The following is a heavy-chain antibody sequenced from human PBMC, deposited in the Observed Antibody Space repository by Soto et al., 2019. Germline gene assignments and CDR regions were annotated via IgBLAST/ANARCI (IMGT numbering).Heavy chain of an antibody. Sequence: PSETLSLTCAVSGGSISTINWWTWVRQPPGKGLDWIGEIYQTGSTSYNPPLESRVTISIDKSKNQFSLKLRSVTAADTAVYYCARVSSSSAFGMDVWGQGTTVTVSS. J-gene: IGHJ6*02. CDR2: IYQTGST. D-gene: IGHD6-6*01. CDR1: GGSISTINW. CDR3: ARVSSSSAFGMDV. V-gene: IGHV4-4*02.